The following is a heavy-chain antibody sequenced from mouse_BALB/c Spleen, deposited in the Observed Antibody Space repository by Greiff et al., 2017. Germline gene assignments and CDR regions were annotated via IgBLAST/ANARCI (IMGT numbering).Heavy chain of an antibody. D-gene: IGHD2-2*01. CDR2: IWAGGST. V-gene: IGHV2-9*02. J-gene: IGHJ3*01. CDR3: AREDGYDGAY. CDR1: GFSLTSYG. Sequence: QVQLNESGPGLVAPSQSLSITCTVSGFSLTSYGVHWVRQPPGKGLEWLGVIWAGGSTNYNSALMSRLSISKDNSKSQVFLKMNSLQTDDTAMYYCAREDGYDGAYWGQGTLVTVSA.